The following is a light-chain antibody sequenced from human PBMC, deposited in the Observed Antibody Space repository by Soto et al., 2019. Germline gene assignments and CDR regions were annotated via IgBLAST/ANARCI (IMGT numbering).Light chain of an antibody. CDR1: QGINND. V-gene: IGKV1-17*01. CDR2: AAS. CDR3: LQHDTYPRT. J-gene: IGKJ1*01. Sequence: DVQMTQSPSSLSASVGDRVTITCRTSQGINNDLSWYQQKAGEAPKRLIYAASALQRGVPSRFSGGGSGTEFTLTINGLQPEDFATYYCLQHDTYPRTCGQWTKVEV.